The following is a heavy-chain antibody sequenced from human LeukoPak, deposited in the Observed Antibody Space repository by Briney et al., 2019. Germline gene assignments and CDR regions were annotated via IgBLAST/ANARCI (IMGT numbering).Heavy chain of an antibody. CDR1: GYTFTGYY. CDR2: INPNSGGT. J-gene: IGHJ3*02. Sequence: ASVKVSCKASGYTFTGYYMHWVRQAPGQGLEWMGWINPNSGGTNYAQKFQGRVTMTRDTSINTAYMELSSLRSEDTAVYYCAGGTTNTKGAFDMWGQETMVTVSS. V-gene: IGHV1-2*02. CDR3: AGGTTNTKGAFDM. D-gene: IGHD2-8*01.